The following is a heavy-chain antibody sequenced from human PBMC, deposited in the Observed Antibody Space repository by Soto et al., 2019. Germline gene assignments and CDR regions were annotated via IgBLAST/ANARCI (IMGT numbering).Heavy chain of an antibody. V-gene: IGHV3-23*01. D-gene: IGHD3-22*01. CDR1: GFSFRSYA. Sequence: EVQLLESGGGLVQPGGSLRLSCAASGFSFRSYAMTWVRQAPGKGLEWVSSISTGGGGTYYADSVKGRFTIYRDYSKNTLYLQMNSLRAEDTAVYYCAKGGDNSGISRGYFDYWGQGNLVTVSP. J-gene: IGHJ4*02. CDR2: ISTGGGGT. CDR3: AKGGDNSGISRGYFDY.